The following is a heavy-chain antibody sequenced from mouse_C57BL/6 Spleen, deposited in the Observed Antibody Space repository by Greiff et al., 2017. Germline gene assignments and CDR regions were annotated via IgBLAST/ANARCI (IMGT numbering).Heavy chain of an antibody. J-gene: IGHJ4*01. V-gene: IGHV1-80*01. CDR2: IYPGDGDT. Sequence: VQLQESGAELVKPGASVKISCKASGYAFSSYWMNWVKQRPGKGLEWIGQIYPGDGDTNYNGKFKGKATLTADKSSSTAYMQLSSLTSEDSAVYFCVREGLWDYDPDAMDYWGQGTSVTVSS. D-gene: IGHD2-4*01. CDR1: GYAFSSYW. CDR3: VREGLWDYDPDAMDY.